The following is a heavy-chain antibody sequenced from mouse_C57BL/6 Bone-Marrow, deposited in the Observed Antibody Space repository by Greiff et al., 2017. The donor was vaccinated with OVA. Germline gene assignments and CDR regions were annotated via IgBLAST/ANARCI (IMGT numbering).Heavy chain of an antibody. CDR3: ARRRMVTTEY. CDR1: GYTFTSYW. V-gene: IGHV1-55*01. D-gene: IGHD2-2*01. Sequence: QVQLKQPGAELVKPGASVKMSCKASGYTFTSYWITWVKQRPGQGLEWIGDIYPGSGSTNYNVKFKSKATLTVDTSSSPAYMQLSSLTSEDSAGDYCARRRMVTTEYWGQGTTLTVSS. J-gene: IGHJ2*01. CDR2: IYPGSGST.